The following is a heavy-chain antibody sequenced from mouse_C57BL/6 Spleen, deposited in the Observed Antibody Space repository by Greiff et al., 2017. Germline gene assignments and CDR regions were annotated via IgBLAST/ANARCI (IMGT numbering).Heavy chain of an antibody. CDR1: GYTFTSYW. D-gene: IGHD2-4*01. CDR3: ARYDYHYYAMDY. CDR2: IYPGSGST. Sequence: QVQLQQPGAELVKPGASVKMSCKASGYTFTSYWITWVKQRPGQGLEWIGDIYPGSGSTNYNEKFKSKATLTVDTSSSTAYMQLSSLTSEDTAVYYCARYDYHYYAMDYWGQGTSVTVSS. J-gene: IGHJ4*01. V-gene: IGHV1-55*01.